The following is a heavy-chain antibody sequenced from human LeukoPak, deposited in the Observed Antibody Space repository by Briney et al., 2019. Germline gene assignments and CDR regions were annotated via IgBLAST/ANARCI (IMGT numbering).Heavy chain of an antibody. Sequence: GGSLRLSCAASGFTFSNAWMSWVRQAPGKGLEWVGRIKSKSDGGTVDYIAPVKGRFAISRDDAKKTLQLQMNSLKTEDTAVYYCSTDLHDYWGQGTLVTISS. V-gene: IGHV3-15*01. CDR1: GFTFSNAW. CDR2: IKSKSDGGTV. CDR3: STDLHDY. J-gene: IGHJ4*02.